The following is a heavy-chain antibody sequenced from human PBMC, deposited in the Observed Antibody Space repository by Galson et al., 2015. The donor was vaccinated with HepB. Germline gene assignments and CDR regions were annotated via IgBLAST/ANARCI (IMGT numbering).Heavy chain of an antibody. CDR2: ISYDGSNK. J-gene: IGHJ2*01. Sequence: SLRLSCAASGFTFSSYAMHWVRQAPGKGLEWVAVISYDGSNKYYADSVKGRFTISRDNSKNTLYLQMNSLRAEDTAVYYCARDGGAYGDYRWWYFDLWGRGTLVTVSS. V-gene: IGHV3-30-3*01. CDR3: ARDGGAYGDYRWWYFDL. D-gene: IGHD4-17*01. CDR1: GFTFSSYA.